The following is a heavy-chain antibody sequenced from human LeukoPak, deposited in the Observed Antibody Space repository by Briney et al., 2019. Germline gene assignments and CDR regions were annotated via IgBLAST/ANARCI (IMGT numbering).Heavy chain of an antibody. D-gene: IGHD2-15*01. V-gene: IGHV4-39*01. J-gene: IGHJ4*02. CDR1: GDSSRSSSYY. Sequence: SETLSLTCTVSGDSSRSSSYYWGWIRQPPGKGLEWIGSIYYSGSTYYNPSLKSRVTISVDTSKNQFSLKLSSVTAADTAVYYCARGDCSGGSCYLFDYRGQGALVTVSS. CDR2: IYYSGST. CDR3: ARGDCSGGSCYLFDY.